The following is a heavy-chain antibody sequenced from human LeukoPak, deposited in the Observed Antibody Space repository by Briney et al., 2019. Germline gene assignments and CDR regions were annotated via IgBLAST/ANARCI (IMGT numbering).Heavy chain of an antibody. J-gene: IGHJ4*02. CDR3: ARGTAAAGTSFDY. Sequence: SETLSLTCTVSGGSISSYYWSWIRQPPGKGLEWIGYIYYSGSTNYNPSLKSRVTISVDTSKNQFSLKLSSVTAADTAVYYCARGTAAAGTSFDYWGQGTLVTVSS. D-gene: IGHD6-13*01. CDR2: IYYSGST. CDR1: GGSISSYY. V-gene: IGHV4-59*01.